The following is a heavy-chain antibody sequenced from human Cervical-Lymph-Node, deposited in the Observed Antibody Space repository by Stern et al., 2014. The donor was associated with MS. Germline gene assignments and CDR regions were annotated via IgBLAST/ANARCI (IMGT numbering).Heavy chain of an antibody. J-gene: IGHJ6*02. CDR2: INTNTGNP. V-gene: IGHV7-4-1*02. D-gene: IGHD2-2*02. CDR1: GYTFTSYA. CDR3: ASPDVPAAINYYYYGMDV. Sequence: QLGQSGSELKKPGASVKVSCKASGYTFTSYAMNWVRQAPGPGLEWMGWINTNTGNPKYAQGFTGRFVFSLDTSVSTAYLQISSLKAEDTAVYYCASPDVPAAINYYYYGMDVWGQGTTVTVSS.